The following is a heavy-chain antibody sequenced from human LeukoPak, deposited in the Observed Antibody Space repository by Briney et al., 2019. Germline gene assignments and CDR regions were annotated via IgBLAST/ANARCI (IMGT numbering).Heavy chain of an antibody. J-gene: IGHJ4*02. CDR1: GYTFTSYG. CDR3: ARVPARIGPQRWVDY. Sequence: WASVKVSCKASGYTFTSYGISWVRQAPGQGLEWMGWISAYNGNTNYAQKLQGRVTMTTDTSTSKAYMELRSLRSDDTAVYYCARVPARIGPQRWVDYWGQGTLVTVSS. V-gene: IGHV1-18*01. D-gene: IGHD3/OR15-3a*01. CDR2: ISAYNGNT.